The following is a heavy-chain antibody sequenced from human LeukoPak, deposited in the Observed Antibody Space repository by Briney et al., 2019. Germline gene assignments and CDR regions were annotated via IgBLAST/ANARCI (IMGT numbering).Heavy chain of an antibody. D-gene: IGHD6-6*01. Sequence: GGSLRLSCVASGFIFSSCNMHWLRQAPGKGLEWVALIWYDGSKKYYTDSVKGRFTISRDNAKNTLYLQMNSLRVEDTAVYYCASSIVVRPALDYWGQGTLVTVSS. CDR1: GFIFSSCN. V-gene: IGHV3-33*03. CDR2: IWYDGSKK. CDR3: ASSIVVRPALDY. J-gene: IGHJ4*02.